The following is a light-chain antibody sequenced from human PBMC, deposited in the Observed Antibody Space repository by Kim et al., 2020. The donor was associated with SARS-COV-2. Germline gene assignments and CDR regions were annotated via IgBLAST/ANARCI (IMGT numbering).Light chain of an antibody. Sequence: SYELTQPPSVSVSPGQTASITCSGDKLGDKYACWYQQKPGQSPVLVIYQDSKRPSGIPERFSGSNSGNTATLTLSGTQAMDEADYYCQAWESSPVV. CDR2: QDS. CDR1: KLGDKY. V-gene: IGLV3-1*01. CDR3: QAWESSPVV. J-gene: IGLJ2*01.